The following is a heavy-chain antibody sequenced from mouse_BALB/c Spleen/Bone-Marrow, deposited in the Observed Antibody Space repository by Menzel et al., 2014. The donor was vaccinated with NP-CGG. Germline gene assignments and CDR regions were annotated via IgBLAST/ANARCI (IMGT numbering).Heavy chain of an antibody. Sequence: VQLQQSGAELVKPGASVKLSCKASGYTFSNYYMYWVKQRPGQGLEWIGGSNPSNGGSNFNEKFKSKATLTVDKSSSTAYMQLSSLTSEDSAVYYCTRSNYGYWYFDVWGAGTTVTVSS. V-gene: IGHV1S81*02. J-gene: IGHJ1*01. CDR1: GYTFSNYY. CDR2: SNPSNGGS. D-gene: IGHD1-1*01. CDR3: TRSNYGYWYFDV.